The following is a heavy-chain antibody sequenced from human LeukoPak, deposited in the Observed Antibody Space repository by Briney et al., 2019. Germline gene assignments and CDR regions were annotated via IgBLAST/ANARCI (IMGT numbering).Heavy chain of an antibody. CDR2: INHSGST. V-gene: IGHV4-34*01. D-gene: IGHD4-17*01. CDR1: GGSFSGYY. Sequence: SETLSLTCAVYGGSFSGYYWSWIRQPPGKWLEWIGEINHSGSTNYNPSLKGRVTISVDTSKNQFSLKLSSVTAADTAVYYCARPVRYRGDYSDWGQGTLVTVSS. J-gene: IGHJ4*02. CDR3: ARPVRYRGDYSD.